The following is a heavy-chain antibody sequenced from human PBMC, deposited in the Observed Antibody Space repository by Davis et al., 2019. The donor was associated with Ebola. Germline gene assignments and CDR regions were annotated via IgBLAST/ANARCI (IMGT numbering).Heavy chain of an antibody. CDR1: GGSITSYY. D-gene: IGHD4-23*01. J-gene: IGHJ4*02. Sequence: MPGGSLRLSCTVSGGSITSYYWSWIRQPPGKGLEWIGEINHSGSTNYNPSLKSRVTISVDTSKNQFSLKLSSVTAADTAVYYCARVDGGDFDYWGQGTLVTVSA. CDR2: INHSGST. CDR3: ARVDGGDFDY. V-gene: IGHV4-34*01.